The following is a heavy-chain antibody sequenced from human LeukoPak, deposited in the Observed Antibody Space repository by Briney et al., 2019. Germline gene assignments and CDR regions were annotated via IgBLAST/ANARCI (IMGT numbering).Heavy chain of an antibody. CDR3: ARHTSSSSWWGGWTENWFDP. D-gene: IGHD6-13*01. V-gene: IGHV4-59*08. CDR1: GGSISNYY. CDR2: IYYSGTT. Sequence: SETLSLTCTVSGGSISNYYWNWIRQPPGKGLEWIGYIYYSGTTNYNPSLKSRVSMSVDTSKNQFSLKLSSVTAADTAVYYCARHTSSSSWWGGWTENWFDPWGQGTLVTVSS. J-gene: IGHJ5*02.